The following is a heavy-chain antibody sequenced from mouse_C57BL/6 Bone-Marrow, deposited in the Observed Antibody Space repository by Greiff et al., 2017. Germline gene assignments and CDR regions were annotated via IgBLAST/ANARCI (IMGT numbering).Heavy chain of an antibody. Sequence: QVQLQQPGAELVKPGASVKLSCKASGYTFTNYWMHWVKQRPGQGLEWIGMMHPNGGSPDYNEKFKSEATLSVDKSSRTAYMELSSLTSEDDAVYYCERSYDYDDYTMDYWGQGTSVTVSS. CDR2: MHPNGGSP. D-gene: IGHD2-4*01. J-gene: IGHJ4*01. CDR1: GYTFTNYW. V-gene: IGHV1-64*01. CDR3: ERSYDYDDYTMDY.